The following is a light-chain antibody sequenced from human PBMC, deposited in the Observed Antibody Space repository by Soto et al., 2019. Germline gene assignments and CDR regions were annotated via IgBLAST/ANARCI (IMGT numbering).Light chain of an antibody. V-gene: IGLV1-40*01. J-gene: IGLJ3*02. CDR3: QSFDTSLRGWV. CDR1: RSNTGAGYD. CDR2: SNS. Sequence: QSVLTQPPSVSGAPGQRVTISCTGTRSNTGAGYDVHWYQQHPGTAPKYLIYSNSNQPSGVPDRFSGSKSGTSASLAISGLQAEDEADYFCQSFDTSLRGWVFGGGTKLTVL.